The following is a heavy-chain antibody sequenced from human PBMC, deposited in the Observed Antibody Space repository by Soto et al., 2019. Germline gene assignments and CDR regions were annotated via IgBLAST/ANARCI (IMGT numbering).Heavy chain of an antibody. CDR3: AKGARDYGSGSYYHYGMDV. J-gene: IGHJ6*02. CDR1: GFIFSSYG. CDR2: ISYDGSNK. D-gene: IGHD3-10*01. Sequence: QVQLVESGGGVVQPGRSLRLSCAASGFIFSSYGMHWVRQAPGKGLEWVAVISYDGSNKYYADSVKGRFTISRDNSKNTLYLQMNSLRDEDTAVYYCAKGARDYGSGSYYHYGMDVWGQGTTVTVSS. V-gene: IGHV3-30*18.